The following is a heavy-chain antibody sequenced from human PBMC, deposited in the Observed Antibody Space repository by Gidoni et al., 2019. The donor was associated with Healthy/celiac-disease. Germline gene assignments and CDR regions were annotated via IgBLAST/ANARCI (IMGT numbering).Heavy chain of an antibody. CDR2: ISSSSSYI. J-gene: IGHJ4*02. CDR1: GFTFSSYS. CDR3: ARSVAVAVIDY. Sequence: EVQLVASGGGLVKPGGSLRRSCAASGFTFSSYSMNWVRHAPGKGLEWVSSISSSSSYIYYADSVKGRFTISRDNAKNSLYLQMNSLSAEDTAVYYCARSVAVAVIDYWGQGTLVTVSS. V-gene: IGHV3-21*01. D-gene: IGHD6-19*01.